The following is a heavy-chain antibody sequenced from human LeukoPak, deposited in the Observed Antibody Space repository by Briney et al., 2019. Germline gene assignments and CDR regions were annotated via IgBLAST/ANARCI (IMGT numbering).Heavy chain of an antibody. CDR2: ISYDGSNK. CDR1: GFTFSTYA. V-gene: IGHV3-30-3*01. CDR3: ARDIRGYYFEY. J-gene: IGHJ4*02. Sequence: PGGSLRLSCAASGFTFSTYAMHWVCQAPGKGLEWVAVISYDGSNKYYADSVKGRFTISKDNFKNTLYLQMNSLRAEDTAVYYCARDIRGYYFEYWGQGTLVTVSS.